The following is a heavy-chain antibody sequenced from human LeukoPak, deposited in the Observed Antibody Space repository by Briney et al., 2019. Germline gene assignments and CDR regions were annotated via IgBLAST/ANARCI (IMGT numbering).Heavy chain of an antibody. CDR2: IYYSGST. CDR3: ARDRLRKTTPINYYYYGMDV. CDR1: GGSISSYY. Sequence: SETLSLTCTVSGGSISSYYWSWIRQPPGEGLEWIGYIYYSGSTNYNPSLKSRVTISVDTSKNQFSLKLSSVTAADTAVYYCARDRLRKTTPINYYYYGMDVWGQGTTVTVSS. V-gene: IGHV4-59*01. D-gene: IGHD4-17*01. J-gene: IGHJ6*02.